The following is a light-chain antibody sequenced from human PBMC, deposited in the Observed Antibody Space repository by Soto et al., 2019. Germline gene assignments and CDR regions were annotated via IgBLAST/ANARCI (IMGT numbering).Light chain of an antibody. J-gene: IGKJ2*03. CDR1: QSVRSSY. V-gene: IGKV3-20*01. CDR2: GAS. CDR3: QQYGSSPYS. Sequence: EIVLTQSPATLPWSPGERATLSCRASQSVRSSYLAWYQQKPGQAPRLLIYGASSRAAGIPDSFSGSGSGTDFTLTISRLEPEDFAVYYCQQYGSSPYSFGQGTKLEIK.